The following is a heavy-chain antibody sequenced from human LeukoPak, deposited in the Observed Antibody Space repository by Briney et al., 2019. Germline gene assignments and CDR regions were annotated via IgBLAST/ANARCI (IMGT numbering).Heavy chain of an antibody. J-gene: IGHJ4*02. V-gene: IGHV3-49*04. D-gene: IGHD2-21*02. CDR1: GFTFGDYA. Sequence: PGGSLRLSCTASGFTFGDYAMSWVRRAPGKGLEWVGFIRSKAYGGTTEYAASVKGRFTISRDDSKSIAYLQMNSLKTEDTAVYYCTRDLAQTPGDKYYFDYWGQGTLVTVSS. CDR2: IRSKAYGGTT. CDR3: TRDLAQTPGDKYYFDY.